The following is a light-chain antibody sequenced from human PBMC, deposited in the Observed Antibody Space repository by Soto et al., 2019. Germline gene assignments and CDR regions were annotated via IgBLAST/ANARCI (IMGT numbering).Light chain of an antibody. Sequence: DIQLTQSPSFLSASVGDGVTVTCRASQDISSYLAWYQQKPGKAPKLLIHTASTLQSGVPSRFSGSGSGAEFTLTISSLQPDDFATYYCQQRHSYPITFGQGTRLDIK. CDR3: QQRHSYPIT. CDR1: QDISSY. CDR2: TAS. V-gene: IGKV1-9*01. J-gene: IGKJ5*01.